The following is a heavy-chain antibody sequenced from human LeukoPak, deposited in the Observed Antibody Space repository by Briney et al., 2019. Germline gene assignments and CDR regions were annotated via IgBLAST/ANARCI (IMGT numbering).Heavy chain of an antibody. J-gene: IGHJ4*02. D-gene: IGHD3-22*01. CDR3: ARHSVSYYYGSSGYYPGFFDY. CDR1: GGSISSSSYY. CDR2: IYYSGST. Sequence: SETLSLTCTVSGGSISSSSYYWGWIRQPPGKGLEWIGSIYYSGSTYYNPSLKSRVTISVDTSKNQFSLKLSSVTAADTAVYYCARHSVSYYYGSSGYYPGFFDYWGQGTLVTVSS. V-gene: IGHV4-39*01.